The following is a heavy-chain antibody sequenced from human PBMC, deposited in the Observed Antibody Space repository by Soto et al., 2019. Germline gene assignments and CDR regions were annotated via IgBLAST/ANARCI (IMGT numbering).Heavy chain of an antibody. J-gene: IGHJ5*02. CDR1: CGSITDYS. D-gene: IGHD2-21*02. CDR3: ARDQGVVVTADNWFDP. V-gene: IGHV4-4*07. CDR2: IFSSGST. Sequence: ESLSLACTVSCGSITDYSWVWIRQPSGKGLEWIGRIFSSGSTNYSPSLKGRITMSLDTSKNQFSLKLNSATATDTAVYFCARDQGVVVTADNWFDPWGQGILVTVSS.